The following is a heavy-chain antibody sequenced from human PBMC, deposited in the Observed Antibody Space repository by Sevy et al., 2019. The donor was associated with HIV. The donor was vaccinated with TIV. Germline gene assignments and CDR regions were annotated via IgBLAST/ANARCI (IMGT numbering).Heavy chain of an antibody. D-gene: IGHD6-13*01. J-gene: IGHJ2*01. V-gene: IGHV3-23*01. CDR3: AKHYIHDIADGWYFDL. CDR1: GFTFNNYA. CDR2: ISGGGGGT. Sequence: GGSLRLSCAASGFTFNNYAMSWVRQAPGKGLEGKGLEWVSTISGGGGGTYYAESVRGRFTISRDNSKNTQYLQVNSLKVEDTAVYYCAKHYIHDIADGWYFDLWGRGTLVTVSS.